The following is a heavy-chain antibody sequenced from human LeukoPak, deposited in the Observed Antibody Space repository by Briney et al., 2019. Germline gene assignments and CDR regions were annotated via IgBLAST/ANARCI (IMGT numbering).Heavy chain of an antibody. J-gene: IGHJ5*02. CDR1: GGSFSNYF. D-gene: IGHD1-1*01. CDR3: ARDSIRVQTGTSP. V-gene: IGHV4-4*07. CDR2: TYPSGNT. Sequence: SETLSLTCSVSGGSFSNYFWSWVRHPAGKGLEWIGRTYPSGNTNYNPSLKSRVTLSVDTSKTQFYLSLSSVTAADTVVYYCARDSIRVQTGTSPWGQGILVTVSS.